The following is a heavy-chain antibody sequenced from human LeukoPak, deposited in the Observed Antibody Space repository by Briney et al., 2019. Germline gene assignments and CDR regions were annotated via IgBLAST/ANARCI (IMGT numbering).Heavy chain of an antibody. CDR3: ARAGYGDSDFDY. V-gene: IGHV4-38-2*02. D-gene: IGHD4-17*01. CDR1: GYSISTSYY. Sequence: SETLSPTCTVSGYSISTSYYWGWIRQPPGKGLEWIGSIYHSGNTYYNPSLKSRVTISVDTSKNQFSLKLNSVTAADTAVYYCARAGYGDSDFDYWGQGTLVTVSS. CDR2: IYHSGNT. J-gene: IGHJ4*02.